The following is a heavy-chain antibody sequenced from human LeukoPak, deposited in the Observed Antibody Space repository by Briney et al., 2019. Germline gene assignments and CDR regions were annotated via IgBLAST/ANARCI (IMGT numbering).Heavy chain of an antibody. CDR1: GFTLSSYA. CDR3: AKAPVTTCSGAYCYPFDY. Sequence: GGSPRLSCAASGFTLSSYAMSWVRQAPGKGLEWVSAISVSGNTYHADSVKGRFTISRDSSKNTLYLQMNRLRAEDAAVYYCAKAPVTTCSGAYCYPFDYWGQGTLVTVSS. J-gene: IGHJ4*02. D-gene: IGHD2-21*01. V-gene: IGHV3-23*01. CDR2: ISVSGNT.